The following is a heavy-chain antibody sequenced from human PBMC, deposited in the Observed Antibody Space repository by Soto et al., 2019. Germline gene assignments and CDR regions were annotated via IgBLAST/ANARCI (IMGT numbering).Heavy chain of an antibody. CDR1: GGSISSSIYY. CDR2: FYYTGST. V-gene: IGHV4-39*01. Sequence: QLQLRESGPGLVKPSETLSLTCTVSGGSISSSIYYWAWIRQPPGKGLEWIGSFYYTGSTHYNPSLKSRTTIPLDTSQTQLALKLCSVTAADTAVYYCAGHYCSGRTWYYLGQGTLVNVSS. J-gene: IGHJ4*02. D-gene: IGHD3-10*02. CDR3: AGHYCSGRTWYY.